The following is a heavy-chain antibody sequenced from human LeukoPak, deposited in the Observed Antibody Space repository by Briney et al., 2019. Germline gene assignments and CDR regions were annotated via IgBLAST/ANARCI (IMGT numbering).Heavy chain of an antibody. CDR3: ATDGAGDYLNH. CDR1: GYIFTELS. CDR2: FNPEDGET. D-gene: IGHD4-17*01. Sequence: ASVKVSCKVSGYIFTELSMHWVRQAPGQGLEWMGGFNPEDGETFYAQKFQGRVNMTEDTSTDTAYMELSSLSYDDTAVYYCATDGAGDYLNHWGQGTLVTVST. V-gene: IGHV1-24*01. J-gene: IGHJ4*02.